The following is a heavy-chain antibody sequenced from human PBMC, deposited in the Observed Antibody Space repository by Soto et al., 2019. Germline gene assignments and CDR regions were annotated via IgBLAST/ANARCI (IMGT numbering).Heavy chain of an antibody. CDR3: ARHGETRSSDDAFDI. CDR1: CGSISSGDYY. D-gene: IGHD3-10*01. V-gene: IGHV4-30-4*01. J-gene: IGHJ3*02. Sequence: QVQLQESGPGLVKPSQTLSLTCTVSCGSISSGDYYWSWIRQPPGKGLEWIGYIYYSGSTYYNPSLKSLVTISVDTSKNQFSLKLSSVTAADTAVYYCARHGETRSSDDAFDIWGQGTMVTVSS. CDR2: IYYSGST.